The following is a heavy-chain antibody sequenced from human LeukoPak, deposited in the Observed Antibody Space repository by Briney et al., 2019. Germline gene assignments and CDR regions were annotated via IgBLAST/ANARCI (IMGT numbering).Heavy chain of an antibody. Sequence: SGTLSPTCAVSGGSISSSNWWSWVRQPPGKGLEWIGEIYHSGSTNYNPSLKSRVTISVDKSKNQFSLKLSSVTAADTAVYYCARETEYYDFWSGFDYWGQGTLVTVSS. CDR2: IYHSGST. J-gene: IGHJ4*02. D-gene: IGHD3-3*01. CDR1: GGSISSSNW. CDR3: ARETEYYDFWSGFDY. V-gene: IGHV4-4*02.